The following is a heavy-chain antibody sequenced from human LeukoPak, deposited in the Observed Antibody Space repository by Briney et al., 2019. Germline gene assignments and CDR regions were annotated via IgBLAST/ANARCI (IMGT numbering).Heavy chain of an antibody. CDR1: GFTFSTFA. Sequence: GGSLRLSCAASGFTFSTFAMSWVRQAPGKGLEWVSSISGSVSSTYYADSVKGRFTISRDNSKNTLYLQMNGLRAEDTAVYYCAKDSAKKYDDYWGQGTLVTVSS. CDR2: ISGSVSST. J-gene: IGHJ4*02. V-gene: IGHV3-23*01. D-gene: IGHD2/OR15-2a*01. CDR3: AKDSAKKYDDY.